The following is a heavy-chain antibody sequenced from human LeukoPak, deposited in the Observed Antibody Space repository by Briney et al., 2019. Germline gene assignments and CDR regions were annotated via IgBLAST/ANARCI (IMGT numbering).Heavy chain of an antibody. Sequence: SETLSLTCSVSGGSISSFYWSWVRQPAGKGLEWIGRISTRGNADYNPSLKSRVTLSIDTSKNQFSLKLSSVTAADTAVYYCARLVVSTWYHEVLLGRDYWGQGTLVTVSS. CDR3: ARLVVSTWYHEVLLGRDY. CDR2: ISTRGNA. V-gene: IGHV4-4*07. J-gene: IGHJ4*02. CDR1: GGSISSFY. D-gene: IGHD6-13*01.